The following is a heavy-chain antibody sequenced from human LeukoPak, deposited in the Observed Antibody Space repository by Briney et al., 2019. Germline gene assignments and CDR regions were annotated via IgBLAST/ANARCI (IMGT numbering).Heavy chain of an antibody. CDR1: GGSISSGGYS. V-gene: IGHV4-30-2*01. Sequence: SQTLSLTCAVSGGSISSGGYSWSCIRQPPGKGLEWIGYIYHSVSTYYNPSLNSRVTISVDRSKNQFSLKPSSLTAADTAVYYCARADHYYYGSGHRSPSFDYWGQGTLVTVSS. D-gene: IGHD3-10*01. J-gene: IGHJ4*02. CDR2: IYHSVST. CDR3: ARADHYYYGSGHRSPSFDY.